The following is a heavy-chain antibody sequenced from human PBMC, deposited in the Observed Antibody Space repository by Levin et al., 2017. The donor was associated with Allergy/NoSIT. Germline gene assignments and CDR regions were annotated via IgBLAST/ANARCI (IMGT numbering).Heavy chain of an antibody. J-gene: IGHJ4*02. CDR2: IYYSGST. CDR3: ARSYGDYNFDY. Sequence: RSQTLSLTCTVSGGSISSSSYYWGWIRQPPGKGLEWIGSIYYSGSTYYNPSLKSRVTISVDTSKNQFSLKLSSVTAADTAVYYCARSYGDYNFDYWGQGTLVTVSS. D-gene: IGHD4-17*01. CDR1: GGSISSSSYY. V-gene: IGHV4-39*01.